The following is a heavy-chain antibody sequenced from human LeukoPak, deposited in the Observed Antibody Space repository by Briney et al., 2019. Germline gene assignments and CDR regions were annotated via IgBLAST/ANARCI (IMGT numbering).Heavy chain of an antibody. CDR2: IKYDGSEY. V-gene: IGHV3-7*01. CDR1: GFSFSNSW. D-gene: IGHD1-1*01. Sequence: GGSLRLSCAASGFSFSNSWMSWVRQAPGKGLEWVANIKYDGSEYYYVDSVKGRFTISRDNAKNSLYLQMNSLRAEDTAVYYCARELNWNLDYWGQGTLVTVSS. J-gene: IGHJ4*02. CDR3: ARELNWNLDY.